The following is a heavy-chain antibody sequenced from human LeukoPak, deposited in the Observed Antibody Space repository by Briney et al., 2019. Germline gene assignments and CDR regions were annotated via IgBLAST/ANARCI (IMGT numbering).Heavy chain of an antibody. CDR1: GFTFSNYW. CDR3: ERVFAGYFDY. CDR2: ISSDGNSA. D-gene: IGHD2-21*01. V-gene: IGHV3-74*01. J-gene: IGHJ4*02. Sequence: PGGSLRLSCAASGFTFSNYWMHWVRQAPGKGLVWVSRISSDGNSATYADSVKGRFTISRDNAKNTLYLQMNSLRAEDTAVYYCERVFAGYFDYWGQGTLVTVSS.